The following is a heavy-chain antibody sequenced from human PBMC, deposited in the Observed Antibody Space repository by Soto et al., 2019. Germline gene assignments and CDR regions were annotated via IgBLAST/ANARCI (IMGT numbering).Heavy chain of an antibody. J-gene: IGHJ6*02. CDR3: AKDVRAIRAVYGMDL. D-gene: IGHD3-16*02. CDR1: GFTFDDYA. Sequence: SLRLSCAASGFTFDDYAMHWVRQAPGKGLKWVSLISWDGGSTYYADSVKGRFTISRDNSKNSLYLQMNSLRAEDTALYYCAKDVRAIRAVYGMDLSGQGHTGTVSS. CDR2: ISWDGGST. V-gene: IGHV3-43D*04.